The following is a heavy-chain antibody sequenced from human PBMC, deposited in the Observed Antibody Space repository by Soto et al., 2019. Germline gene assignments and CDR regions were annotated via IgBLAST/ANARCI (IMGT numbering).Heavy chain of an antibody. CDR2: IWYDGSNK. D-gene: IGHD6-13*01. J-gene: IGHJ4*02. CDR1: GFTFSSYG. V-gene: IGHV3-33*01. CDR3: VRLKHGTAALDD. Sequence: PGGSLRLSCAASGFTFSSYGMDWVRQAPGKGLEWVAVIWYDGSNKYFPDSVKGRFTISRDNSKNTLYLQMNSLRAEDTAVYYWVRLKHGTAALDDWGQGTLVTVPQ.